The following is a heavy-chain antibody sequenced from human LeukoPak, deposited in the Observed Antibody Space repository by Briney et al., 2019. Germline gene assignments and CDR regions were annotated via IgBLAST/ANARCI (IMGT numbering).Heavy chain of an antibody. Sequence: GGSLRLSCAASGFTFSDYYMSWIRRAPGKGLEWISYISSSGNTKYYADSVKGRFTISRDNAKNSLYLQMNSLRAEDTAVYHCARRYSDSDDLDYWGQGTLVTVSS. CDR2: ISSSGNTK. CDR3: ARRYSDSDDLDY. D-gene: IGHD5-12*01. CDR1: GFTFSDYY. J-gene: IGHJ4*02. V-gene: IGHV3-11*04.